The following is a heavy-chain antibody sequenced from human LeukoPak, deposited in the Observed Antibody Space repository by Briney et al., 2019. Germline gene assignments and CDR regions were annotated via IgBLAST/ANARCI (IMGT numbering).Heavy chain of an antibody. V-gene: IGHV3-23*01. J-gene: IGHJ3*02. CDR1: GFTFSSFA. CDR3: AKVVSITMIVDAFDI. Sequence: PGGSLRLSCAASGFTFSSFAMAWVRQAPGKGLEWVSAISGSGGSTYYADSVKGRFTISRDNSKNTLYLQMNSLRAEDTAVYYCAKVVSITMIVDAFDIWGQGTMVTVSS. CDR2: ISGSGGST. D-gene: IGHD3-22*01.